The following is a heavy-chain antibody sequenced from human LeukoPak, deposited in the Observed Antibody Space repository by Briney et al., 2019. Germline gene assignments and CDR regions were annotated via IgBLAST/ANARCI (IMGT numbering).Heavy chain of an antibody. V-gene: IGHV3-23*01. D-gene: IGHD5-18*01. J-gene: IGHJ4*02. CDR1: GFTLSSYA. CDR2: ISGSGGSI. CDR3: AKDVGIYGYRDYFDY. Sequence: GSLRLSCAASGFTLSSYAMSWVRQAPGKGPEWVSGISGSGGSIYYADSVKGRFTISRDNSKNTLYLQMNSLRAEDTAVYYCAKDVGIYGYRDYFDYWGQGTLVTVSS.